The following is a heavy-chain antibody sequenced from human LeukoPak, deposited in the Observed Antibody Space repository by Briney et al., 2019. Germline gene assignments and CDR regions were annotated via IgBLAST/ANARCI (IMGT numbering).Heavy chain of an antibody. Sequence: GASVKVSCKASGYTFTSYDINWVRQATGQGLEWMGWMNPNSGNTGYAQKFQGRVTMTRNTSISTAYMELSSLRSEDTAVYYCARGQPPNRRGMVRGVKPPPLVFWGQGTLVTVSS. J-gene: IGHJ4*02. D-gene: IGHD3-10*01. CDR3: ARGQPPNRRGMVRGVKPPPLVF. V-gene: IGHV1-8*01. CDR1: GYTFTSYD. CDR2: MNPNSGNT.